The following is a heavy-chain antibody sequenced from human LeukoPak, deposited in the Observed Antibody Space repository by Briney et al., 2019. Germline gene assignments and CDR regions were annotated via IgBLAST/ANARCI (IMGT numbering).Heavy chain of an antibody. J-gene: IGHJ4*02. CDR2: KGFRI. CDR1: GFIIMVWP. V-gene: IGHV3-23*01. Sequence: GGSLRLSCAASGFIIMVWPLSWVRQAPGEGLEWVSAKGFRIHHGDTVKGRFTIHRDGSKNTLYLQMNSLTVEDTAIYFCAAGHQNSLEGYWGQGTLVSVAS. CDR3: AAGHQNSLEGY. D-gene: IGHD1-1*01.